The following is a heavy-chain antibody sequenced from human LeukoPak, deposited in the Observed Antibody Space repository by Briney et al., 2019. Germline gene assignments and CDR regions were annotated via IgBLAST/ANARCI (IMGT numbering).Heavy chain of an antibody. CDR1: GGSISSYH. V-gene: IGHV4-59*01. CDR3: ARATTGSGSYNPSIPDY. Sequence: SETLSLTCTVSGGSISSYHWSWIRQPPGKGLEWIGYIYYSGSTNYNPSLKSRVTISVDTSKNQFSLKLSSVTAADTAVYYCARATTGSGSYNPSIPDYWGQGTLVTVSS. J-gene: IGHJ4*02. D-gene: IGHD3-10*01. CDR2: IYYSGST.